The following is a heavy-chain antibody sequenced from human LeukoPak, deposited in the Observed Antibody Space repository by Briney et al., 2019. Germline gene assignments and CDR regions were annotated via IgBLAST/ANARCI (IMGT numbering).Heavy chain of an antibody. J-gene: IGHJ4*02. CDR3: ARRGVGPTRLYYFDY. Sequence: PSEALSLTCTVSGGSISSRSYYWGWIRQPPGKGLEWIGTIYYSGSTYYNPSLKSRVTISVDTSKKQFSLKLSSVTAADTAVYYCARRGVGPTRLYYFDYWGQGTLVTVSS. CDR2: IYYSGST. CDR1: GGSISSRSYY. V-gene: IGHV4-39*01. D-gene: IGHD1-26*01.